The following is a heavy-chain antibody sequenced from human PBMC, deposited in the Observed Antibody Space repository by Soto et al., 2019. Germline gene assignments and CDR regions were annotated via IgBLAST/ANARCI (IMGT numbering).Heavy chain of an antibody. D-gene: IGHD3-10*01. CDR1: GFTFSSYG. CDR2: ISYDGSNK. Sequence: GGSLRLSCAASGFTFSSYGMHWVRQAPGKGLEWVAVISYDGSNKYYADSVKGRFTISRDNSKNTLYLQMNSLRAEDTAVYYCAKSWARITMVRGVIMDAFDIWGQGTMVTVSS. J-gene: IGHJ3*02. CDR3: AKSWARITMVRGVIMDAFDI. V-gene: IGHV3-30*18.